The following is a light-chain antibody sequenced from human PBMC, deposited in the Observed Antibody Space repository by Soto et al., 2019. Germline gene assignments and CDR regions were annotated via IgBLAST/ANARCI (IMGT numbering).Light chain of an antibody. CDR3: QQHNNWPPWT. Sequence: EILLTQSPSTLPISAGDRGTISCRASQSVSRYLAWYQQKPGQAPRLLIHGASTRAIGIPARFSGSGSGTEFTLTISSLQSEDFAVYYCQQHNNWPPWTFGQGTKVDIK. CDR1: QSVSRY. V-gene: IGKV3-15*01. CDR2: GAS. J-gene: IGKJ1*01.